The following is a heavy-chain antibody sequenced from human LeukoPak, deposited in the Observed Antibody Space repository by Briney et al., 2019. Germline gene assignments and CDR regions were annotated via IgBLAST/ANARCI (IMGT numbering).Heavy chain of an antibody. D-gene: IGHD6-13*01. CDR2: INHSGST. V-gene: IGHV4-34*01. J-gene: IGHJ6*03. Sequence: SETLSLTCAVYGGSFSGYYWSRIRQPPGKGLEWIGKINHSGSTNFNPSLKSRVTISVATSKNQFSLKLSSVTAADTAVYYCARLRGAYSSSWPSYYYYYMDVWGKGTTVTISS. CDR1: GGSFSGYY. CDR3: ARLRGAYSSSWPSYYYYYMDV.